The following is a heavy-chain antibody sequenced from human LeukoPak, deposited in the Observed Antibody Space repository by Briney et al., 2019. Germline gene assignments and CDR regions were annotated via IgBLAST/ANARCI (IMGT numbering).Heavy chain of an antibody. J-gene: IGHJ4*02. D-gene: IGHD6-13*01. Sequence: LSLTCAVSGGSISSGGYSWSWVRQAPGKGLEWVSAISGSGGITYYPDSVKGRFTISRDNSKNTLFLQMNTLRADDTAVYYCAKGYTSSWLIDYWGQGTLVTVSS. CDR3: AKGYTSSWLIDY. V-gene: IGHV3-23*01. CDR2: ISGSGGIT. CDR1: GGSISSGGYS.